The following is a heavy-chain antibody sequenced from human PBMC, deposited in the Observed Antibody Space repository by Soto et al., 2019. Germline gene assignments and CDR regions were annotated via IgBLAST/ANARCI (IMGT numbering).Heavy chain of an antibody. D-gene: IGHD6-13*01. Sequence: GSLRLSCAASGFTFSSYAMSWVRQAPGKGLEWVSAISGSGGSTYYADSVKGRFTISRDNSKNTLYLQMNSLSAEDTAVYYCAKGGAAGTSYYYGMDVWGQGTTVTVSS. CDR3: AKGGAAGTSYYYGMDV. CDR2: ISGSGGST. J-gene: IGHJ6*02. CDR1: GFTFSSYA. V-gene: IGHV3-23*01.